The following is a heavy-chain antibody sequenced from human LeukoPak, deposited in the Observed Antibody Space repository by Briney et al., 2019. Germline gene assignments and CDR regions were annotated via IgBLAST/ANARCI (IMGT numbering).Heavy chain of an antibody. CDR2: IYYSGST. J-gene: IGHJ6*02. Sequence: SETLSLTCTVSGGSISSYYWSWIRQPPTKGLEWIGYIYYSGSTNYNPSLKSRVTISVDTSKNQFSLKLSSVTAADTAVYYCARADYYYYGMDVWGQGTTVTVSS. V-gene: IGHV4-59*01. CDR3: ARADYYYYGMDV. CDR1: GGSISSYY.